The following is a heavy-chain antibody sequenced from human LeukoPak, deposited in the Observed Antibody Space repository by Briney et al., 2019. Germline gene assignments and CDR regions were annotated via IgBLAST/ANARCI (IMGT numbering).Heavy chain of an antibody. CDR1: GFTFNNYG. CDR2: ISNDGSKK. CDR3: ARDWGRGDSKYLDF. Sequence: GGSLRLSCAASGFTFNNYGMHWVSQDPGKGLECVALISNDGSKKYYAGSAKGRFTISRDNSRNTVFLEMNSLRGDDTAVYFCARDWGRGDSKYLDFWGQGILVTVSS. J-gene: IGHJ4*02. V-gene: IGHV3-30*03. D-gene: IGHD4-17*01.